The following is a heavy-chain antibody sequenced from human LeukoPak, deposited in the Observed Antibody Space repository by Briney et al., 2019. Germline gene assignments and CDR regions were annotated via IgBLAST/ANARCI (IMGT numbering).Heavy chain of an antibody. J-gene: IGHJ4*02. Sequence: SETLSLTCTVSGGSISNYYWTWIRQPPGKGLEWIGYIYNSGSTNYNPSLKSRVTISVDTSKNQFSLKLGSVTAADTAVYYCARVGDYALKDWGQGNLVTVSS. CDR3: ARVGDYALKD. CDR2: IYNSGST. CDR1: GGSISNYY. V-gene: IGHV4-59*01. D-gene: IGHD4-17*01.